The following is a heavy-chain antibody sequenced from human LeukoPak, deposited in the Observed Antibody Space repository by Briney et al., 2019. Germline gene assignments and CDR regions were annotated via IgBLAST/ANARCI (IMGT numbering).Heavy chain of an antibody. CDR3: AGVSSSRIDY. CDR2: IYTSGST. D-gene: IGHD6-6*01. J-gene: IGHJ4*02. Sequence: SETLSLTCTASGGSISSYYWSWIRQPAGKGLEWIGRIYTSGSTNYNPSLKSRVTMSVDTSKNQFSLKLSSVTAADTAVYYCAGVSSSRIDYWAREPWSPSPQ. V-gene: IGHV4-4*07. CDR1: GGSISSYY.